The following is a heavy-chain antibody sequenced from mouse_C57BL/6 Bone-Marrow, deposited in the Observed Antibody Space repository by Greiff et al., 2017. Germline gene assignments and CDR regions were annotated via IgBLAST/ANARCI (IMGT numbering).Heavy chain of an antibody. V-gene: IGHV7-3*01. Sequence: EVHLVESGGGLVQPGGSLSLSCAASGFTFTDYYMSWVRQPPGKALEWLGFIRNKANGYTTEYSASVKGRFTISRDNSQSILYLQMNALRAEDSATYYCARWPAGLWYFDVWGTGTTVTVSS. CDR1: GFTFTDYY. J-gene: IGHJ1*03. D-gene: IGHD3-1*01. CDR2: IRNKANGYTT. CDR3: ARWPAGLWYFDV.